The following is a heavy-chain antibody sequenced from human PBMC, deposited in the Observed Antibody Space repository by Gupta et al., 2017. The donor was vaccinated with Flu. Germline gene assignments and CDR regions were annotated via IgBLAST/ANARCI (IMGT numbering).Heavy chain of an antibody. V-gene: IGHV3-74*01. Sequence: HWVRQVPGKGLVWVSRIDPDGSRKDYADSVRGRFTISRDDAKNTLYLHMNTLRAEDMAMYYCARDLTGAHESWGQGTLVTVSS. CDR2: IDPDGSRK. J-gene: IGHJ5*02. D-gene: IGHD1-20*01. CDR3: ARDLTGAHES.